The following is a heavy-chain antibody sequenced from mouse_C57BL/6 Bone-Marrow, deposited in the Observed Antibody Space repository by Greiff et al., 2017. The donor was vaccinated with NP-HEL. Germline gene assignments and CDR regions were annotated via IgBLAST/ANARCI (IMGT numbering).Heavy chain of an antibody. Sequence: EVMLVESGGGLVQPGSSMKLSCTASGFTFSNYYMAWVRQIPEKGLEWVANINYDGSSTYYLDSLKGRFIISRDNAKNIVYLQMSSLKSEDTATDYCARERGLRRRTYAMDYGGRGTSATVTA. V-gene: IGHV5-16*01. J-gene: IGHJ4*01. CDR1: GFTFSNYY. D-gene: IGHD2-4*01. CDR2: INYDGSST. CDR3: ARERGLRRRTYAMDY.